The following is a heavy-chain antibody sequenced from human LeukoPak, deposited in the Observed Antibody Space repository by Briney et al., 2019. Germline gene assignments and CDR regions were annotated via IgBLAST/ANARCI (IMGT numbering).Heavy chain of an antibody. CDR1: GFTFDDYA. J-gene: IGHJ6*03. V-gene: IGHV3-43*02. Sequence: GGSLRLSCAASGFTFDDYAMHWVRQAPRKGLEWVSLICGYGWSTYYPDSPQGPFTNSRDNSKNSLYLQMNSLRTEDTALYYCAIVAYSSSWYYYYYYMDVWGKGTTVTVSS. CDR2: ICGYGWST. D-gene: IGHD6-13*01. CDR3: AIVAYSSSWYYYYYYMDV.